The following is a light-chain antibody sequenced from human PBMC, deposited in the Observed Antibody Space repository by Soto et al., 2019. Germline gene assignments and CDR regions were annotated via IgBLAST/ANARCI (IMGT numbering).Light chain of an antibody. V-gene: IGLV1-44*01. Sequence: SNIGSNTVSCYQHLPGTAPQLLIYSDTERASGVADRFSGSKSGTSSSLAISGLKSDDEGNYYCAAWDDRLKGALSGTVTKFTGL. CDR1: SNIGSNT. CDR3: AAWDDRLKGAL. CDR2: SDT. J-gene: IGLJ1*01.